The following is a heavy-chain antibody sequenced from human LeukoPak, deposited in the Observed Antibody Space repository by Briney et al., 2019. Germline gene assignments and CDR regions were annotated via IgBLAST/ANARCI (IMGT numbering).Heavy chain of an antibody. D-gene: IGHD2-15*01. J-gene: IGHJ4*02. CDR2: IYYTGST. CDR3: ARGGGYCSGGSCYQFDY. V-gene: IGHV4-59*01. Sequence: SETLSLTCTVSGGSIGNFYWSWIRQPPGKGLDWVGYIYYTGSTNYSPSLKSRVTISVDTSKSQFSLKLRSVTAADTAVYYCARGGGYCSGGSCYQFDYWGQGTLVTVSS. CDR1: GGSIGNFY.